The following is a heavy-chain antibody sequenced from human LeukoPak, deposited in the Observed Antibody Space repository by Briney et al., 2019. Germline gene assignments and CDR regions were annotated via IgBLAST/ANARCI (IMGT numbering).Heavy chain of an antibody. CDR1: GGSISSYY. CDR2: IYYSGST. CDR3: ARARYSSSWACDY. D-gene: IGHD6-13*01. J-gene: IGHJ4*02. Sequence: SETLSLTCTVSGGSISSYYWSWIRQPPGKGLEWIGYIYYSGSTNYNPSLKSRVTISVDTSKNQFSLKLSSVTAADTAVYYCARARYSSSWACDYWGQGTLVTFSS. V-gene: IGHV4-59*01.